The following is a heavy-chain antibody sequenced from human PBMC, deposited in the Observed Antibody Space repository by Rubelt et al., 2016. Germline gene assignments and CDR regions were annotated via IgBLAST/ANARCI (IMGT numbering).Heavy chain of an antibody. D-gene: IGHD4-23*01. CDR2: INHSGST. CDR1: GGSFSAYY. J-gene: IGHJ4*02. V-gene: IGHV4-34*01. Sequence: QVQLQQWGAGLLKPSETLSLTCAVYGGSFSAYYWSWIRQPPGKGLEWIGEINHSGSTNYNPSLKSRVTRAVDTCRNQFSLKRSSVTAADTAVYYCARGLYGGNSVYFDYWGQGSLVTVSS. CDR3: ARGLYGGNSVYFDY.